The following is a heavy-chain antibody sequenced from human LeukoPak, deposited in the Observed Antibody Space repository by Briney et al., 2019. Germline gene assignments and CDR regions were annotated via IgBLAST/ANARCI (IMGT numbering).Heavy chain of an antibody. CDR3: ARDGVGSSGWYTLDY. J-gene: IGHJ4*02. Sequence: ASVKVSCKASGYTFTSYGISWVRQAPGQGLEWMGWISAYNGNTNYAQKLQGRVTTTTDTSTSTAYMELRSLRSDDTAVYYCARDGVGSSGWYTLDYWGQGTLVTVSS. CDR1: GYTFTSYG. V-gene: IGHV1-18*01. CDR2: ISAYNGNT. D-gene: IGHD6-19*01.